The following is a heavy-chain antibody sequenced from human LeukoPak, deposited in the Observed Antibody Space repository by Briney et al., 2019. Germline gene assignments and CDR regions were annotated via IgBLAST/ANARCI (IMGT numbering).Heavy chain of an antibody. D-gene: IGHD3-22*01. J-gene: IGHJ4*02. CDR2: IYSGGST. Sequence: GGSLRLSCAASGFTVSSNYMSWVRQAPGKGLEWVSVIYSGGSTYYADSVKGRFTISRDNSKNTLYLQMNSLRAEDTAVYYCARGRGYYDSSGPDYWGQGTLVTVSS. CDR3: ARGRGYYDSSGPDY. CDR1: GFTVSSNY. V-gene: IGHV3-66*01.